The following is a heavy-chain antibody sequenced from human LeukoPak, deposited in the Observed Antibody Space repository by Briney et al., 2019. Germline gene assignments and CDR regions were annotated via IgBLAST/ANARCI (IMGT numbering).Heavy chain of an antibody. Sequence: GGSLRLSCAASGFTFSSYGMHWVRQAPGKGLEWVAFIRYDGSNKFYADSVKGRFTISRDNSKNTLYLQMNSLRAEDTAVYYFAKDLDYYGSGSYTFDYWGQGTLVTVST. CDR1: GFTFSSYG. J-gene: IGHJ4*02. CDR2: IRYDGSNK. CDR3: AKDLDYYGSGSYTFDY. V-gene: IGHV3-30*02. D-gene: IGHD3-10*01.